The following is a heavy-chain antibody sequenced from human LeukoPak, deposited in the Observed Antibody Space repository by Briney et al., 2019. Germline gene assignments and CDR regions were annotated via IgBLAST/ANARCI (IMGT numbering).Heavy chain of an antibody. D-gene: IGHD6-13*01. V-gene: IGHV3-21*01. J-gene: IGHJ5*02. Sequence: GGSLRLSCAASGFTFSSYSMNWVRQAPGKGLEWVSSISSSSSYIYYADSVKGRFTISRDNAKNSLYLQMNSLRAEDTAVYYCARDVISWYEPNGFDPWGHGTLVTFSS. CDR1: GFTFSSYS. CDR2: ISSSSSYI. CDR3: ARDVISWYEPNGFDP.